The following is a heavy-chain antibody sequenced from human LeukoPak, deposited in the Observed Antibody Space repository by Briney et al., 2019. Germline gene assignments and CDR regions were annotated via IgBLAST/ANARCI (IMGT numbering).Heavy chain of an antibody. CDR1: GGSFSGYY. CDR2: INHSGST. J-gene: IGHJ3*02. Sequence: PSETLSLTCAVYGGSFSGYYWSWIRQPPGKGLEWIGEINHSGSTNYSPSLKSRVTISVDTSKNQFSLKLSSVTAADTAVYYCARAITMIVDAFDIWGQGTMVTVSS. CDR3: ARAITMIVDAFDI. V-gene: IGHV4-34*01. D-gene: IGHD3-22*01.